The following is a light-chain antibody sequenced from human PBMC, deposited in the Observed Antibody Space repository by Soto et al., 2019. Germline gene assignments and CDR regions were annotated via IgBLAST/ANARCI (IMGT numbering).Light chain of an antibody. CDR1: QGISSF. CDR3: QQLNSFPIA. Sequence: IQLTQSPSSLSASVGDRVTITCRASQGISSFLAWYQQKPGRAPKLLIYGASTLQSGVPSRFSGSGSGTDFTLTISSLQPEDFATYYGQQLNSFPIAFGPGTKVDIQ. CDR2: GAS. J-gene: IGKJ3*01. V-gene: IGKV1-9*01.